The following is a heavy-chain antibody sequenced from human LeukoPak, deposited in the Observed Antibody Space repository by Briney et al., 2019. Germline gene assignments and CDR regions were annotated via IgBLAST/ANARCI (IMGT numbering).Heavy chain of an antibody. CDR1: GYTFTSYD. J-gene: IGHJ5*02. D-gene: IGHD4-17*01. V-gene: IGHV1-8*01. CDR3: ARLSSHYGDYKVDP. CDR2: INPHSGKT. Sequence: ASVKVSCKASGYTFTSYDINWVRQATGQGLEWMGWINPHSGKTGYAQKFQGRVTMTTDTSASTAYMELSSLRSEDTAVYYCARLSSHYGDYKVDPWGQGTLVTVPS.